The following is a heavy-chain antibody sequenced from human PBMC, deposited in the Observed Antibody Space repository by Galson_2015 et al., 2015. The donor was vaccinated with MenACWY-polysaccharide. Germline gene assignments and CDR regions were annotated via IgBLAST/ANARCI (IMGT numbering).Heavy chain of an antibody. CDR3: ARGGRAISNRNWFDV. CDR1: GFTFSSYS. J-gene: IGHJ5*02. V-gene: IGHV3-48*02. Sequence: SLRLSCAASGFTFSSYSMNWIRQAPGKGLEWVSYISGSSSPIYYADSVKGRFTISRDNAKNSLYLQMNSLRDEDTAVYYCARGGRAISNRNWFDVWGQGTLVTVSS. D-gene: IGHD3-16*01. CDR2: ISGSSSPI.